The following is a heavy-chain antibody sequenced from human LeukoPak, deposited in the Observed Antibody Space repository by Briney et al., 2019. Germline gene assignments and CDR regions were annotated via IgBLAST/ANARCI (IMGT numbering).Heavy chain of an antibody. CDR3: ARDRGLAAGYYFDY. D-gene: IGHD6-13*01. V-gene: IGHV1-2*02. CDR1: GYTFTSYD. CDR2: INPNSGGT. J-gene: IGHJ4*02. Sequence: GASVKVSCKASGYTFTSYDINWVRQATGQGLEWMGWINPNSGGTNYAQKFQGRVTMTRDTSISTAYMELSRLRSDDTAVYYCARDRGLAAGYYFDYWGQGTLVTVSS.